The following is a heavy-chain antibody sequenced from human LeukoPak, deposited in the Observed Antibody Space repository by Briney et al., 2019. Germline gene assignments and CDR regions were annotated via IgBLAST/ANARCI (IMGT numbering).Heavy chain of an antibody. V-gene: IGHV3-7*01. Sequence: QSGGSLRLSCAASGFTLSSYWMSWVRQAPGKGLEWVANIKQDGSEKYYVDSVKGRFTISRDNAKNSLYLQMNSLRAEDTAVYYCARDPYSSGWYGNENYSWFDPWGQGTLVTVSS. CDR3: ARDPYSSGWYGNENYSWFDP. J-gene: IGHJ5*02. D-gene: IGHD6-19*01. CDR1: GFTLSSYW. CDR2: IKQDGSEK.